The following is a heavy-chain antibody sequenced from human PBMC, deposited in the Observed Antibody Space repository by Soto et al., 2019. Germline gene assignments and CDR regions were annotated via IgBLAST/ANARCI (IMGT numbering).Heavy chain of an antibody. CDR3: AREDPYDFPRFDP. CDR2: INPSGGST. Sequence: ASLKVSCNTSGSTFTSYYMHWVRHTPGQGLEWMGIINPSGGSTSYAQKFQGRVTMTRDTSTSTVYMELSSLRSEDTAVYYCAREDPYDFPRFDPWGQGTLVTVSS. CDR1: GSTFTSYY. D-gene: IGHD3-3*01. J-gene: IGHJ5*02. V-gene: IGHV1-46*03.